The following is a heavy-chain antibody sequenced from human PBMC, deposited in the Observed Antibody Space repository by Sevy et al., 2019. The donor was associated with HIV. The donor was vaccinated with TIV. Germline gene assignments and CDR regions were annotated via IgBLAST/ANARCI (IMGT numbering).Heavy chain of an antibody. CDR2: INPNSGVT. D-gene: IGHD3-3*01. CDR1: GYTFAGYY. V-gene: IGHV1-2*02. Sequence: ASVKVSCKASGYTFAGYYIHWVRQAPGQGLEWTGRINPNSGVTDYAQKFQGRVTMTTDTSTKTGYMDLSSLRSDDTAMYYCARGKNVLRPLEWLSDFDYWGQGSLVTVSS. J-gene: IGHJ4*02. CDR3: ARGKNVLRPLEWLSDFDY.